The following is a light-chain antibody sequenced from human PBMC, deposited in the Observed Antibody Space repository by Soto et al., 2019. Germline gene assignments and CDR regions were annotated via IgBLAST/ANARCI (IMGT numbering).Light chain of an antibody. CDR2: DAS. V-gene: IGKV3-11*01. CDR3: QQRSDWLPIT. Sequence: EIMLTQSPGTLSLSPGERATLSCRASQRMSSNYLAWYQQKPGQAPRLLIYDASNRATGIPVRFSGSGSGTDFTLTISSLEPEDFAVYYCQQRSDWLPITFGQGTRLEI. J-gene: IGKJ5*01. CDR1: QRMSSNY.